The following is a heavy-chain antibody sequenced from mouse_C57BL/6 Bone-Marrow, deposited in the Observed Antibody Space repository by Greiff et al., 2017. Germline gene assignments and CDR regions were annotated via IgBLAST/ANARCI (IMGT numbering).Heavy chain of an antibody. CDR3: ARCHYYGSSYFDY. CDR2: IYPRSGNT. V-gene: IGHV1-81*01. J-gene: IGHJ2*01. D-gene: IGHD1-1*01. CDR1: GYTFPSYG. Sequence: QVQLQQSGAELARPGASVKLSCKASGYTFPSYGISWVKQRTGQGLEWIGEIYPRSGNTYYNEKFKGKATLTADKSSSTAYMELRSLTSEDSAVDFCARCHYYGSSYFDYWGQGTTLTVSS.